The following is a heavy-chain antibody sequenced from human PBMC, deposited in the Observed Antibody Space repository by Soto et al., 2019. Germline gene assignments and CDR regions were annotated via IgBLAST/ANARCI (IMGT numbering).Heavy chain of an antibody. CDR1: GFTFSSYS. CDR3: ARAPLGGGDCPDY. Sequence: PWWSLRLSCAASGFTFSSYSMNWFRQAPGKGLEWVSSISSSSSYIYYADSVKGRFTISRDNAKNSLYLQMNSLRAEDTAVYYCARAPLGGGDCPDYWGQGTLVTVSS. V-gene: IGHV3-21*01. D-gene: IGHD2-21*02. CDR2: ISSSSSYI. J-gene: IGHJ4*02.